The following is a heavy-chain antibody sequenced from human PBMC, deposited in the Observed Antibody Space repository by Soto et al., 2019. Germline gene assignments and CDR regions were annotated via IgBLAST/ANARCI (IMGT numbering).Heavy chain of an antibody. D-gene: IGHD4-17*01. CDR2: INSDGSST. CDR3: ARDPPPAYGDYDDYYYGMDV. J-gene: IGHJ6*02. CDR1: GFTFSSYW. Sequence: PGGSLRLSCAASGFTFSSYWMHWVRQAPGKGLVWVSRINSDGSSTSYADSVKGRFTISRDNAKNTLYLQMNSLRAEDTAVYYCARDPPPAYGDYDDYYYGMDVWGQGTTVTVSS. V-gene: IGHV3-74*01.